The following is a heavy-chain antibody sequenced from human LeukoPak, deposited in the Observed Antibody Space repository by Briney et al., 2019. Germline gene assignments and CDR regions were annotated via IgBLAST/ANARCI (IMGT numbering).Heavy chain of an antibody. D-gene: IGHD3-10*01. CDR2: IIPIFGTA. CDR1: GGTFSSYA. Sequence: PAASVKVSCKASGGTFSSYAISWVRQAPGQGLEWMGGIIPIFGTANYAQKFQGRVTITADESTSTAYMELSSLRSEDTAVYYCARDPSMVRGENTPHFDYWGQGTLVTVSS. J-gene: IGHJ4*02. CDR3: ARDPSMVRGENTPHFDY. V-gene: IGHV1-69*13.